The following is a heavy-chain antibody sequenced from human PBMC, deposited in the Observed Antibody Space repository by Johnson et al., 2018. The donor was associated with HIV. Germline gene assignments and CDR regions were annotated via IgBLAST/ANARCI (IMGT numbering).Heavy chain of an antibody. Sequence: VQLVESGGGLVQPGRSLRLSCAASGFIFGDYAMHWVRQVPGKGLEWVSGINWNRDNIAYADSVKGRFTISRDDAKNTLYLQMNSLRAEDTAVYYCAKDQRPPSDYGDYGVLDAFDIWGQGTMVTVSS. CDR1: GFIFGDYA. D-gene: IGHD4-17*01. CDR2: INWNRDNI. CDR3: AKDQRPPSDYGDYGVLDAFDI. J-gene: IGHJ3*02. V-gene: IGHV3-9*01.